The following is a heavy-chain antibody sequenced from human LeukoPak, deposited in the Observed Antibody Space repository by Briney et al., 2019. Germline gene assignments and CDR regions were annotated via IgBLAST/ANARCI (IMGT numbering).Heavy chain of an antibody. Sequence: KPSETLSLTCTVSGGSISSSSYYWGWIRQPPGKRLEWIGSILYSGSTYYNPSLKSRVTISVDTSKNQFSLQLSSVTAADTAVYYCARCWYGGNSNPSYWFFDLWGRGTLVTVSS. CDR1: GGSISSSSYY. CDR2: ILYSGST. CDR3: ARCWYGGNSNPSYWFFDL. V-gene: IGHV4-39*01. D-gene: IGHD4-23*01. J-gene: IGHJ2*01.